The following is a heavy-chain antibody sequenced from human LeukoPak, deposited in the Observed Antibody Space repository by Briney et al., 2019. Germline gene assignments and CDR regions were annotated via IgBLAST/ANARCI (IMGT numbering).Heavy chain of an antibody. CDR3: AIGGIAVAGTLEYFDL. D-gene: IGHD6-19*01. J-gene: IGHJ2*01. CDR1: GYTFTSYA. V-gene: IGHV7-4-1*02. CDR2: INTNTGNP. Sequence: GASVKVSCKASGYTFTSYAMNWVRQAPGQGLEWMGWINTNTGNPTYAQGFTGRFVFSLDTSVSTAYLQISSLKAEDTAVYYCAIGGIAVAGTLEYFDLWGRGTLVTVSS.